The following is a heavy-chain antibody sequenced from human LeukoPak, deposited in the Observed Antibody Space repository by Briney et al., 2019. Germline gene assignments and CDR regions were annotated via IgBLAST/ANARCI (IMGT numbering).Heavy chain of an antibody. CDR3: ARGRDIVGATNFGY. CDR1: GYTFTSYD. CDR2: MNPNSGNT. J-gene: IGHJ4*02. V-gene: IGHV1-8*01. Sequence: GASVKASCKASGYTFTSYDINWVRQATGQGLEWRGWMNPNSGNTGYAQNFQGRVTMTRNTSISTAYMELSSLRSEDTAVYYCARGRDIVGATNFGYWGQGTLVTVSS. D-gene: IGHD1-26*01.